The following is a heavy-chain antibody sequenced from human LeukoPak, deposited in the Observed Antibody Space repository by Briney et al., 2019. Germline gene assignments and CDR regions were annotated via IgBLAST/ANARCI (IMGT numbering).Heavy chain of an antibody. D-gene: IGHD3-22*01. CDR2: ISPGDSET. J-gene: IGHJ4*02. Sequence: GESLKISCKNSGYSFSSYWIGWVRQMPGKGLEWVGIISPGDSETRYSPSFQGQVTISVDKCISTAYMQWSSMKASDTAMYYCARLGSGYGDYWGQGTLVTVSS. CDR3: ARLGSGYGDY. V-gene: IGHV5-51*01. CDR1: GYSFSSYW.